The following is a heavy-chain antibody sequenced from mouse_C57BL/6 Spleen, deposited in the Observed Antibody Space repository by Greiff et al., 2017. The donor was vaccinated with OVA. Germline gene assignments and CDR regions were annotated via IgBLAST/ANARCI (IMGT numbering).Heavy chain of an antibody. D-gene: IGHD4-1*01. Sequence: EVKLMESGEGLVKPGGSLKLSCAASGFTFSSYAMSWVRQTPEKRLEWVAYISSGGDYIYYADTVKGRFTISRDNARNTLYLQMSSLKSEDTAMYYCTRGPNWAYYFDYWGQGTTLTVSS. J-gene: IGHJ2*01. CDR1: GFTFSSYA. CDR3: TRGPNWAYYFDY. CDR2: ISSGGDYI. V-gene: IGHV5-9-1*02.